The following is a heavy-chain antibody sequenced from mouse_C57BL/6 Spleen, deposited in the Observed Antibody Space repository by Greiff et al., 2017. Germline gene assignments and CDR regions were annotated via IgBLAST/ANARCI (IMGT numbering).Heavy chain of an antibody. D-gene: IGHD3-2*02. V-gene: IGHV1-54*01. CDR1: GYAFTNYL. Sequence: QVHVKQSGAELVRPGTSVKVSCKASGYAFTNYLIEWVKQRPGQGLEWIGVINPGSGGTNYNEKFKGKATLTADKSSSTAYMQLSSLTSEDSAVYFCARWAAQATRFAYWGQGTLVTVSA. CDR2: INPGSGGT. J-gene: IGHJ3*01. CDR3: ARWAAQATRFAY.